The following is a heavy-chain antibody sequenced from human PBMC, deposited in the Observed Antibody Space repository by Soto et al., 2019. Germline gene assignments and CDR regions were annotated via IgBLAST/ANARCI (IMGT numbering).Heavy chain of an antibody. D-gene: IGHD3-10*01. CDR1: GYTFISYY. CDR3: ARDWEFGY. CDR2: INPSGDST. V-gene: IGHV1-46*01. J-gene: IGHJ4*02. Sequence: DSVKVSCKASGYTFISYYMHWVRQAPGQGLEWMGIINPSGDSTTYAQKFRGRFTMTRDTSTNTLFMELSSLRSEDTAVYYCARDWEFGYWGQGTLVTDYS.